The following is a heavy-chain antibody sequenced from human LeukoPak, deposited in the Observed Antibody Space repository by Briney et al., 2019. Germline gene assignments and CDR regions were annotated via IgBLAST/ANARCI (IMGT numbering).Heavy chain of an antibody. CDR2: ISADGKNT. J-gene: IGHJ4*02. CDR3: AKDLGVAGMENFDH. D-gene: IGHD6-19*01. CDR1: GFTFSTFA. Sequence: SGGSLRLSCAASGFTFSTFAMTWVRQAPGSGLEWVSNISADGKNTYYADSVKGRFTISRDNSRNALNLQMNSLRAEDTDAYYCAKDLGVAGMENFDHWGQGTLVTVSS. V-gene: IGHV3-23*01.